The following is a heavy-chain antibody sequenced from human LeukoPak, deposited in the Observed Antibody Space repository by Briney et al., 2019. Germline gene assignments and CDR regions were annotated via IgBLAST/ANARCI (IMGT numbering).Heavy chain of an antibody. CDR1: GGSFSGYY. V-gene: IGHV4-34*01. Sequence: SETLSLTCAVYGGSFSGYYWSWIRQPPGKGLEWIGEINHSGSTNYNPSIKSRVTISVDTSKNQFSLKLSSVTAADTAVYYCARGLLGYCSSTSCPHYMDVWGKGTTVTVSS. J-gene: IGHJ6*03. CDR2: INHSGST. D-gene: IGHD2-2*01. CDR3: ARGLLGYCSSTSCPHYMDV.